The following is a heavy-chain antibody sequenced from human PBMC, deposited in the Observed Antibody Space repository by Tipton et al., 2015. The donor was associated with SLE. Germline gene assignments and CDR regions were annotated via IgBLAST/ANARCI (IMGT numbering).Heavy chain of an antibody. CDR2: IYYSGST. CDR3: ARWDYDSSGYYFDY. Sequence: LRLSCTVSGGSISSYYWSWIRQPPGKGLEWIGYIYYSGSTNYNPSLKSRVTISVDTSKNQFSLKLSSVTAADTAVYYCARWDYDSSGYYFDYWGQGTLVTVSS. CDR1: GGSISSYY. D-gene: IGHD3-22*01. J-gene: IGHJ4*02. V-gene: IGHV4-59*08.